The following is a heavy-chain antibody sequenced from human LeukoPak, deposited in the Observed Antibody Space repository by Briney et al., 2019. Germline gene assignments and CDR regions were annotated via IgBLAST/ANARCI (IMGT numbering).Heavy chain of an antibody. Sequence: GVSVKVSCKASGGTFSSYAISWVRQAPGQGLEWMGRIIPIFGTASYAQKFQGRVTMTRDTSTSTVYMELSSLRSEDTAVYYCARVPRGSFPFDYWGQGTLVTVSS. CDR3: ARVPRGSFPFDY. CDR1: GGTFSSYA. V-gene: IGHV1-69*05. D-gene: IGHD2-15*01. CDR2: IIPIFGTA. J-gene: IGHJ4*02.